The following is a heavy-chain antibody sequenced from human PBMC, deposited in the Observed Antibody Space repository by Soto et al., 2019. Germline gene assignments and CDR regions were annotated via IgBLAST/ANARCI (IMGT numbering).Heavy chain of an antibody. Sequence: GASVKVSCKASGYTFTDYYIYWVRQAPGQGLEWMGWINPDSGGTNYVQKFQGWVTMTRDTSITTAYMELSRLTSDDTAVYYCARGGTHRYYDILTGYDYWGQGTLVTVSS. CDR3: ARGGTHRYYDILTGYDY. V-gene: IGHV1-2*04. D-gene: IGHD3-9*01. CDR2: INPDSGGT. J-gene: IGHJ4*02. CDR1: GYTFTDYY.